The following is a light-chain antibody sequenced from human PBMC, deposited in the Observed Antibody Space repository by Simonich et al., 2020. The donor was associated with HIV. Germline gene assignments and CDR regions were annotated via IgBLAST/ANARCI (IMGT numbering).Light chain of an antibody. V-gene: IGKV1-NL1*01. CDR2: AAS. CDR3: QQYYSTLMYT. CDR1: QGIRNS. J-gene: IGKJ2*01. Sequence: DIQMTQSPYSLSASVGDRVTITCRASQGIRNSLAWYQPKPGKAPKLLLYAASRLESGVPSRFSGSGSGTDYTLTISSLQPEDFATYYCQQYYSTLMYTFGQGTKLEIK.